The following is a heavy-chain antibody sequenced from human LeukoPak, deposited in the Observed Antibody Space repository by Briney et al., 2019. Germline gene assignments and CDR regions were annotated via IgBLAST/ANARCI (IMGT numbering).Heavy chain of an antibody. D-gene: IGHD2-15*01. Sequence: GGSPRLSCAAPGFTFSSFGIHWVRPAPGKGLEWVAIVWYDGNNKYYADSVKGRFTISRDNSKNTLYLQMNSLRAEDTAVYYCARDVVAATQTFSYGMDVWGQGTTVTVSS. J-gene: IGHJ6*02. CDR2: VWYDGNNK. CDR1: GFTFSSFG. CDR3: ARDVVAATQTFSYGMDV. V-gene: IGHV3-33*01.